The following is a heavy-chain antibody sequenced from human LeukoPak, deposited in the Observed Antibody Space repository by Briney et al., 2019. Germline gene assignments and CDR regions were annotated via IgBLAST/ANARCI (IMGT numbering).Heavy chain of an antibody. J-gene: IGHJ4*02. CDR1: GFTFSSYS. Sequence: PGGPLRLSCAASGFTFSSYSMNWVRQAPGKGLEWVSSISSSSSYIYYADSVKGRFTISRDNAKNSLYLQMNSLRAEDTAVYYCASERGYSGYDNFDYWGQGTLVTVSS. CDR3: ASERGYSGYDNFDY. D-gene: IGHD5-12*01. V-gene: IGHV3-21*01. CDR2: ISSSSSYI.